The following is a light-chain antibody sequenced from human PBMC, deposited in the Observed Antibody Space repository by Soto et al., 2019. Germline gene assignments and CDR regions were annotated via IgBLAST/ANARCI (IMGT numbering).Light chain of an antibody. J-gene: IGLJ1*01. CDR1: SNDVGGYNY. CDR3: SSYTSTSSVV. CDR2: EVG. V-gene: IGLV2-14*01. Sequence: QSVLTQPASVSGSPGQSITISCTGTSNDVGGYNYVSWYQQHPGKAPRLMIYEVGNRPSGVSNRFSGSKSGNSASLTISGLQAEDEADYYCSSYTSTSSVVFGTGTKLTVL.